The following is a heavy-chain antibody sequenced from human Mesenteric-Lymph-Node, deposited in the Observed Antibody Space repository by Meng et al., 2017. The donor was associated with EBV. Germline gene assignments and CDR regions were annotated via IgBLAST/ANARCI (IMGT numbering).Heavy chain of an antibody. CDR1: GGSVSNGDYS. CDR3: ALIIVGATHFDY. CDR2: SSYTGST. J-gene: IGHJ4*02. D-gene: IGHD1-26*01. V-gene: IGHV4-61*08. Sequence: LQGSGQGLGKPSETLPLTCTVSGGSVSNGDYSWSWVRQPPGKGLEWIGYSSYTGSTNFNPSLKSRVTISVDTSKKQFSLKLTSVTAADTAVYYCALIIVGATHFDYWGQGTLVTVSS.